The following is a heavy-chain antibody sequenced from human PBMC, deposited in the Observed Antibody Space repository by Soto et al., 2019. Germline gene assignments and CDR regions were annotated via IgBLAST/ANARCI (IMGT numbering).Heavy chain of an antibody. V-gene: IGHV5-10-1*03. CDR2: IDPSDSYT. CDR3: ARPGYSSSWYSDYYYYGMDV. Sequence: EVQLVQSGAEVKKPGESLRISCKGSGYSFTSYWISWVRQMPGKGLEWMGRIDPSDSYTNYSPSFQGQVTISADKSISTAYLQWSSLKASDTAMYYCARPGYSSSWYSDYYYYGMDVWGQGTTVTVSS. J-gene: IGHJ6*02. CDR1: GYSFTSYW. D-gene: IGHD6-13*01.